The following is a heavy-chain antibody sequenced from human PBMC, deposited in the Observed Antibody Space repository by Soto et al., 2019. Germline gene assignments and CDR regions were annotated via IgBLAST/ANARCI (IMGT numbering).Heavy chain of an antibody. CDR1: GDSINSTYW. Sequence: QVQLQESGPGLVKPSGTLSLTCAVSGDSINSTYWWSWVRQPPGKGLEWIGELYHSGSTNYNTSLKSRITISVDKSKNQFSLKLSSVTAADTAVYYCASGKSANYDILTSPFDSWGQGTLVTVSS. V-gene: IGHV4-4*02. J-gene: IGHJ5*01. D-gene: IGHD3-9*01. CDR2: LYHSGST. CDR3: ASGKSANYDILTSPFDS.